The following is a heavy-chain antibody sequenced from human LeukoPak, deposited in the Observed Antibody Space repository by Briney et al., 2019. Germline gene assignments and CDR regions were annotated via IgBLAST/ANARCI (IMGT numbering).Heavy chain of an antibody. Sequence: AGGSLRHSCTASGFSFSGHWMHWARQLPGKGLVWVSRISPTGSTTSYADSVKGRFTVSRDNAKNTLYLQVNNLRAEDTAVYYCARGPNSNWSGLDFWGQGTLLTVSS. V-gene: IGHV3-74*01. CDR3: ARGPNSNWSGLDF. D-gene: IGHD6-6*01. J-gene: IGHJ4*02. CDR1: GFSFSGHW. CDR2: ISPTGSTT.